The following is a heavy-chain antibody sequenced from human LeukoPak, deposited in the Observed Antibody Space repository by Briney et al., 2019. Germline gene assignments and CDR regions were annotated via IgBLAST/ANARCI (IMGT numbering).Heavy chain of an antibody. CDR3: ARVLGYQRGAWFDP. J-gene: IGHJ5*02. Sequence: PSETLSLTCAVYGGSFSGYYWSWIRQPPGKGLDWIGEINHSGSTNYNPSLKSRVTISVDTSKNQFSLRLSSVTAADTAVYYCARVLGYQRGAWFDPWGQGTLVTVSS. D-gene: IGHD2-2*01. CDR2: INHSGST. CDR1: GGSFSGYY. V-gene: IGHV4-34*01.